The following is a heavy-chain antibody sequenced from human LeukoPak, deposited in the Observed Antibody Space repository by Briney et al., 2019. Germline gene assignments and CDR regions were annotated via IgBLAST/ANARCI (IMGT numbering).Heavy chain of an antibody. CDR2: IYYSRTT. J-gene: IGHJ4*02. D-gene: IGHD5/OR15-5a*01. CDR1: GGSISSYY. CDR3: ARSRAVSTLVWNT. Sequence: PSETLSLTCTVSGGSISSYYWSWIRQPPEKGLEWIGYIYYSRTTNYNPSLKSRVTMSVDTSKNQFSLKLSSVTAADTAVYYCARSRAVSTLVWNTWGQGTLVTVSS. V-gene: IGHV4-59*08.